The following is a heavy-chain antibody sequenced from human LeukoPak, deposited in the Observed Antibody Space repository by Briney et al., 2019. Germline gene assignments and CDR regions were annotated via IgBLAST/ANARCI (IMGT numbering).Heavy chain of an antibody. Sequence: GGSLRLSCAASGFILSIYSMHWVRQAPGKGLEWVAVISYDGSHKYYADSVEGRFTISRDNSNNMLYLQMNSLRAEDTAVCYCASARSVGGPPGFYYWGPGTLVTVSS. J-gene: IGHJ4*02. CDR3: ASARSVGGPPGFYY. CDR1: GFILSIYS. CDR2: ISYDGSHK. D-gene: IGHD3-3*01. V-gene: IGHV3-30-3*01.